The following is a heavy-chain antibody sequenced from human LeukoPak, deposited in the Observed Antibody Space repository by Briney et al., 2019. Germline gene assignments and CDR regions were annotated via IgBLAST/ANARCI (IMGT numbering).Heavy chain of an antibody. CDR3: ARDGAAAGRGYADY. CDR1: GYTFTGYY. CDR2: INPNSGGT. Sequence: GASVKVSCKASGYTFTGYYMHWVRQAPGQGLEWMGWINPNSGGTNYAQKFQGRVTMTRDTSISTAYMELSRLRSDDTAVYYCARDGAAAGRGYADYWGQGTLVTVSS. D-gene: IGHD6-13*01. J-gene: IGHJ4*02. V-gene: IGHV1-2*02.